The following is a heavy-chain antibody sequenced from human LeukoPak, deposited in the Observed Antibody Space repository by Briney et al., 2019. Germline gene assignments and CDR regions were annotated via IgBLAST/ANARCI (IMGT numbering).Heavy chain of an antibody. CDR1: GSTFSNHW. CDR2: IKSKTDGGTT. V-gene: IGHV3-15*01. Sequence: GGSLRLSCAASGSTFSNHWMSWVRQAPGKGLEWVGRIKSKTDGGTTDYAAPVKGRFTISRDDSKNTLYLQMNSLKTEDTAVYYCTTGVGATETFDYWGQGTLVTVSS. CDR3: TTGVGATETFDY. D-gene: IGHD1-26*01. J-gene: IGHJ4*02.